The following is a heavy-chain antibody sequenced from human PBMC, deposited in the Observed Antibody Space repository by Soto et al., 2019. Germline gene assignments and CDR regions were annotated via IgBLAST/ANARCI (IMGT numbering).Heavy chain of an antibody. CDR1: GFSLSTSGVG. J-gene: IGHJ6*03. D-gene: IGHD3-16*01. V-gene: IGHV2-5*02. CDR2: IYWDDDK. CDR3: AHSGAEYIWDRAADYYYYYMDV. Sequence: QITLKESGPTLVKPTQTLTLTCTFSGFSLSTSGVGVGWIRQPPGKALEWLALIYWDDDKRYSPSLKSRLTITKDTSKNQVVLTMTNMDPVDTATYYCAHSGAEYIWDRAADYYYYYMDVWGKGTTVTVSS.